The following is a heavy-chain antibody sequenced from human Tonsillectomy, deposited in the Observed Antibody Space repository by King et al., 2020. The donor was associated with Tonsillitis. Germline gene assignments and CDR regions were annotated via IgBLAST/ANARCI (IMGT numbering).Heavy chain of an antibody. CDR1: GFTFSSYS. CDR3: ARYDSVDY. Sequence: VQLVESGGGLVQPGGSLRLSCAASGFTFSSYSMNWVRQAPGEGLEWISYVSSGGTTIYYADSVKGRFTISRDNAENSLYLQMSSLRDEDTAVYYCARYDSVDYWGQGTLVTVSS. CDR2: VSSGGTTI. J-gene: IGHJ4*02. V-gene: IGHV3-48*02. D-gene: IGHD2-21*02.